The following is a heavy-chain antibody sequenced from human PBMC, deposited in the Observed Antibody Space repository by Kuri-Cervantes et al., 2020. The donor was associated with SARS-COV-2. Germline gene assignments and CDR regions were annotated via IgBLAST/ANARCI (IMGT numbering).Heavy chain of an antibody. D-gene: IGHD6-6*01. Sequence: ASVKVSCKASGYTFTGYYIHWVRQAPGQGLEWMGWINPNSGGTNYAQKFQGRVTVTSDTPISTAYMELSGLRSDDTAVYYCTRDGGIAARSDYWGQGTLVTVSS. J-gene: IGHJ4*02. CDR2: INPNSGGT. V-gene: IGHV1-2*02. CDR1: GYTFTGYY. CDR3: TRDGGIAARSDY.